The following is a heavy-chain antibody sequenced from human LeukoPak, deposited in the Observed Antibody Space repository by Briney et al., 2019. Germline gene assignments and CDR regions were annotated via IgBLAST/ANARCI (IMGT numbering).Heavy chain of an antibody. Sequence: ASVKVSCKASGYTFTSYYMHWVRQAPGQGLEWMGIINPSGGSTSYAQKFQGRVTMTRDMSTSTVYMELSSLRSEDTAVYYCARTAPFYDYGDYLWFDPWGQGTLVTVSS. V-gene: IGHV1-46*01. CDR1: GYTFTSYY. CDR2: INPSGGST. J-gene: IGHJ5*02. D-gene: IGHD4-17*01. CDR3: ARTAPFYDYGDYLWFDP.